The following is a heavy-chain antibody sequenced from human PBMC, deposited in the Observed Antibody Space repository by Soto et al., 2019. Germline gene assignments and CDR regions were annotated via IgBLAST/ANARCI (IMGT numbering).Heavy chain of an antibody. CDR1: GGSVSSGSYY. CDR3: ARGEVGPGPRRAIFDY. V-gene: IGHV4-61*01. Sequence: QVQLQESGPGLVKPSETLSLTCTVSGGSVSSGSYYWSWIRQPPGKGLEWIGYIYYSGSTNYNPSLKARGTISVDTSKNQYPLKLGSVTAADTAVYYCARGEVGPGPRRAIFDYWGQGTMVTVSS. D-gene: IGHD1-26*01. J-gene: IGHJ4*02. CDR2: IYYSGST.